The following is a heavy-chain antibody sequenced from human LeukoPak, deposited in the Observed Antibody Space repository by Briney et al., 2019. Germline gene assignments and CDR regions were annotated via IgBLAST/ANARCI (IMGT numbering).Heavy chain of an antibody. Sequence: GGSLRLSCAASGFTFSSYAMSWVRQAPGKGLEWVSAISGSGGSTYYADSVKGRFTISRDNSKNTLYLQMNSLSAEDTAVYYCTATRGFGLYYDFWSGYFGWFDPWGQGTLVTVSS. D-gene: IGHD3-3*01. CDR1: GFTFSSYA. CDR3: TATRGFGLYYDFWSGYFGWFDP. V-gene: IGHV3-23*01. J-gene: IGHJ5*02. CDR2: ISGSGGST.